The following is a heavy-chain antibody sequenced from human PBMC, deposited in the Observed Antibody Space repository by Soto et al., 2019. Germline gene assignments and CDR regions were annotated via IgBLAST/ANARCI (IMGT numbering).Heavy chain of an antibody. Sequence: QVQLQQWGAGLLKPSETLSLTCAVYGGSFSGYYWSWIRQPPGKGLEWIGEINHSGSTNYNPSLKRRVTISVDTSKNQFSLKLRSVTAADTAVYYCARSSETYCSRGSCLLWYFDLWGRGTLVTVSS. CDR1: GGSFSGYY. D-gene: IGHD2-15*01. CDR2: INHSGST. V-gene: IGHV4-34*01. J-gene: IGHJ2*01. CDR3: ARSSETYCSRGSCLLWYFDL.